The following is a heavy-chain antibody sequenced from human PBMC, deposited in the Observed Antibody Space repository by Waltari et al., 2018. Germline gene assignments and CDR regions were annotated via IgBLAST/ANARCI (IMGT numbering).Heavy chain of an antibody. D-gene: IGHD2-21*01. CDR3: ARGRATDSPNAFDV. Sequence: QVHLKQWGAGLLKPSKTLSLTCDVSGGSFSGYYWHWIRQPPGKGLEWVGEINDEGTAKYKSSLKSRVTISLDMSKSQVSLTLTSVTAADAALYFCARGRATDSPNAFDVWGQGTNVTVSS. CDR1: GGSFSGYY. CDR2: INDEGTA. V-gene: IGHV4-34*01. J-gene: IGHJ3*01.